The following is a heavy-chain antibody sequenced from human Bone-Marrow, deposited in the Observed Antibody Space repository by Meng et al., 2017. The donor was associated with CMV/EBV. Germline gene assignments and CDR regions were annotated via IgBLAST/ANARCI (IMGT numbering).Heavy chain of an antibody. V-gene: IGHV3-73*01. Sequence: GGSLRLSCAASGFTFSGSAMHWVRQASGKGLEWVGRIRSKANSYATAYAASVKGRFTISRDDSKNTAYLQMNSLKTEDTAVYYCTRVPGYCSGGSCASGDYWGQGTRVTGSS. CDR1: GFTFSGSA. CDR3: TRVPGYCSGGSCASGDY. CDR2: IRSKANSYAT. J-gene: IGHJ4*02. D-gene: IGHD2-15*01.